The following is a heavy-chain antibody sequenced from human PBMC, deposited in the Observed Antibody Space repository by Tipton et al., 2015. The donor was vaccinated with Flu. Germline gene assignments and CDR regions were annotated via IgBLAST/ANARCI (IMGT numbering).Heavy chain of an antibody. CDR1: GASISSGSFY. V-gene: IGHV4-61*02. CDR3: ARDYCSGGICYPDY. D-gene: IGHD2-15*01. CDR2: IYTSGST. Sequence: TLSLTCTVSGASISSGSFYWTWLRQPAGKGLEWIGRIYTSGSTTYNPSLKSRVTISVDTSKNQFSLRLNSVTATDTAMYYCARDYCSGGICYPDYWGQGTLVTVSS. J-gene: IGHJ4*02.